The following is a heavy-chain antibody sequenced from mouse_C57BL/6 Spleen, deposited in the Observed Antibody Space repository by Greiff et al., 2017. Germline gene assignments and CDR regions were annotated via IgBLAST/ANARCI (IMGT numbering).Heavy chain of an antibody. J-gene: IGHJ1*03. D-gene: IGHD2-3*01. CDR3: AREDGYYVYFDV. CDR2: ISYDGSN. CDR1: GYSITSGYY. V-gene: IGHV3-6*01. Sequence: VQLKESGPGLVKPSQSLSLTCSVTGYSITSGYYWNWIRQFPGNKLEWMGYISYDGSNNYNPSLKNRISITRDTSKNQFFLKLNSVTTEDTATYYCAREDGYYVYFDVWGTGTTVTVSS.